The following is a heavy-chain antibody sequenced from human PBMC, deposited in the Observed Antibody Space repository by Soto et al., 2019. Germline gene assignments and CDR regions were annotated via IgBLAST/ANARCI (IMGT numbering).Heavy chain of an antibody. V-gene: IGHV4-30-4*01. Sequence: PSETLSLTCTVSGGSISSGDYYWSWIRQPPGKGLEWIGYIYYSGSTYYNPSLKSRVTISVDTSKNQFSLKLSSVTAADTAVYYCASWVQGPGPERGIDYWGQGTLVTVSS. CDR3: ASWVQGPGPERGIDY. CDR2: IYYSGST. CDR1: GGSISSGDYY. D-gene: IGHD3-10*01. J-gene: IGHJ4*02.